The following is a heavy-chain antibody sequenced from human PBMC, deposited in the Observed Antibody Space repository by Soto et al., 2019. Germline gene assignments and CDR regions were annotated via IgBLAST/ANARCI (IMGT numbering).Heavy chain of an antibody. CDR2: IYYSGST. D-gene: IGHD5-12*01. CDR3: ARVKWLRWMGNRLFDP. V-gene: IGHV4-61*01. CDR1: GGSVSSGSYY. J-gene: IGHJ5*02. Sequence: PSETLSLTCTVSGGSVSSGSYYWSWIRQPPGKGLEWIGYIYYSGSTNYNPSLKSRVTISVDTSKNQFSLKLSSVTAADTAVYYCARVKWLRWMGNRLFDPWGQGTLVTVSS.